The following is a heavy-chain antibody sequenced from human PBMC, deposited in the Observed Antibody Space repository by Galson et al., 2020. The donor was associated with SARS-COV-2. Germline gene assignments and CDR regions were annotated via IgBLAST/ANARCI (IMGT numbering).Heavy chain of an antibody. J-gene: IGHJ4*02. CDR3: ARQRDATTIFDY. CDR1: GFTVSNNY. Sequence: TGGSLRLSCTPSGFTVSNNYMSWVRQAPGKGLEWVSALYSGGTTYYAHSVRGRFTISSDNSKNTVYLQMNSLRAEDTAVYYCARQRDATTIFDYWGQGTRVTVYS. V-gene: IGHV3-66*04. CDR2: LYSGGTT. D-gene: IGHD4-17*01.